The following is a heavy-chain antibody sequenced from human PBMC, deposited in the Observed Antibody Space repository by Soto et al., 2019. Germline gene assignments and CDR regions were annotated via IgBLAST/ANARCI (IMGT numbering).Heavy chain of an antibody. CDR1: GGAIGGYY. CDR2: VSYSGST. V-gene: IGHV4-59*08. CDR3: VRHGSDSGWFFFDP. J-gene: IGHJ5*02. D-gene: IGHD6-19*01. Sequence: ETLSLTXSLSGGAIGGYYWSWIRQPPGKAPEWVGYVSYSGSTDYHPSLKSRVSISIDTSKNQFSLKMISVTAADTAVYYCVRHGSDSGWFFFDPWGQGALVTVSS.